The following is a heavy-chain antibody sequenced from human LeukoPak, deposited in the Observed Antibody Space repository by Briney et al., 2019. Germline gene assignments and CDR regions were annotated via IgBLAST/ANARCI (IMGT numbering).Heavy chain of an antibody. J-gene: IGHJ6*03. CDR1: GYTFTGYY. V-gene: IGHV1-2*02. D-gene: IGHD6-6*01. Sequence: GASVKVSCKASGYTFTGYYMHWVRQAPGQGLEWMGWINPNSGGTNYAQKFQGRVTMTRDTSISTVYMELSSLRSEDTAVYYCAREDSSSSWGYYYYYMDVWGKGTTVTVSS. CDR3: AREDSSSSWGYYYYYMDV. CDR2: INPNSGGT.